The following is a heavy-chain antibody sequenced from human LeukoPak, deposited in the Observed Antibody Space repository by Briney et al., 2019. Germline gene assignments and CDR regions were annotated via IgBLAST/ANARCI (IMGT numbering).Heavy chain of an antibody. CDR1: GGTFSSYA. J-gene: IGHJ4*02. CDR3: ARDPGYNDRSGYYHMYYFDN. CDR2: IIPIFGTA. D-gene: IGHD3-22*01. V-gene: IGHV1-69*13. Sequence: VASVKVSCKASGGTFSSYAISWVRQAPGQGLEWMGGIIPIFGTANYAQKFQGRLTITADESTSTAYMELSSLRSEDTAVYYCARDPGYNDRSGYYHMYYFDNWGQGALVTVSS.